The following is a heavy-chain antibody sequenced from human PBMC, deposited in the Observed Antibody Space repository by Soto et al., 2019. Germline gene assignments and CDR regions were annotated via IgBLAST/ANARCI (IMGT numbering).Heavy chain of an antibody. Sequence: QVQLVQSGAEVKKPGASVKVSCKASGYTFTSYAMHWVRQAPGQRLEWMGWINAGNGNTKYSQKFQGRVTITRDTSASIAYMELSSLRSEDTAVYYCARSSLVATILSPPGYWGQGTLVTVSS. V-gene: IGHV1-3*01. D-gene: IGHD5-12*01. CDR2: INAGNGNT. J-gene: IGHJ4*02. CDR3: ARSSLVATILSPPGY. CDR1: GYTFTSYA.